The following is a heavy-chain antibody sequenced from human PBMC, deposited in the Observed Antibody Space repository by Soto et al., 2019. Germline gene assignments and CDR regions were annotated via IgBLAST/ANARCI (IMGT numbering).Heavy chain of an antibody. Sequence: PGGSLRISCAACGFTFSSYSMNWVRQAPGKGLEWVSSISSSSSYIYYADSVKGRFTISRDNAKNSLYLQMNSLRAEDTAVYYCARNRDSSGWYSAFDYWGQGTLVTVSS. V-gene: IGHV3-21*01. CDR3: ARNRDSSGWYSAFDY. J-gene: IGHJ4*02. D-gene: IGHD6-19*01. CDR2: ISSSSSYI. CDR1: GFTFSSYS.